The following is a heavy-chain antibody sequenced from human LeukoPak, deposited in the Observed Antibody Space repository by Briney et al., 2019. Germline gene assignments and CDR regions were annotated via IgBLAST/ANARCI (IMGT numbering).Heavy chain of an antibody. D-gene: IGHD3-16*01. CDR3: ARDPAWGSVDI. J-gene: IGHJ3*02. V-gene: IGHV3-7*01. CDR1: GFTFGTSW. Sequence: GGSLRLSCVASGFTFGTSWMSWVRQTPGKGLEWVVLLNEDGRDERYVDSVKGRFTVSRDNAKNSVSLQLNSLRVEDTGVYYCARDPAWGSVDIWGQGTMVTVSS. CDR2: LNEDGRDE.